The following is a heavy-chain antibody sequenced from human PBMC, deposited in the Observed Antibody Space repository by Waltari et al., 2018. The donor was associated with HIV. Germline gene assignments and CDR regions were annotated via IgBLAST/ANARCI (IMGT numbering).Heavy chain of an antibody. J-gene: IGHJ5*02. Sequence: EVQLVESGGGLVQPGGALRLTCAASGFTFGCYWLSWVRQAPGKGLEWVANIKQDGSEKYYVDSVKGRFTISRDNAKNSLYLQMNSLRAEDTAVYYCAGGGVLLWFGDLNWFDPWGQGTLVTVSS. CDR2: IKQDGSEK. CDR3: AGGGVLLWFGDLNWFDP. V-gene: IGHV3-7*01. D-gene: IGHD3-10*01. CDR1: GFTFGCYW.